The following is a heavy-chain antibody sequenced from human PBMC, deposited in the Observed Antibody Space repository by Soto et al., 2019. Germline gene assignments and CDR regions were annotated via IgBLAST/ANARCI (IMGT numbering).Heavy chain of an antibody. D-gene: IGHD1-1*01. J-gene: IGHJ4*02. CDR3: ASFFGYKNYIDY. CDR1: GGSINSDNW. CDR2: IYYSGST. Sequence: CAVTGGSINSDNWWTWIRQHPGKGLEWIGYIYYSGSTYYNPSLKSRASISVDTSRNQFSLKLSSVTAADTAVYFCASFFGYKNYIDYWGQGSLVTVSS. V-gene: IGHV4-31*11.